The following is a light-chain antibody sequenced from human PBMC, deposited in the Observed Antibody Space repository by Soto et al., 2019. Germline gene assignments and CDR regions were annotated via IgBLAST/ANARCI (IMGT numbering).Light chain of an antibody. V-gene: IGLV3-1*01. Sequence: SYELTQPPSVSVSPGQTASITCSGDKLGDKYACWYQQKPGQSPVLVIFQDTKRPSGIPERFSGSNSGNTATLTISGTQPLDEADYYCQTWDSSTVVFGGGTKVTVL. CDR3: QTWDSSTVV. J-gene: IGLJ2*01. CDR1: KLGDKY. CDR2: QDT.